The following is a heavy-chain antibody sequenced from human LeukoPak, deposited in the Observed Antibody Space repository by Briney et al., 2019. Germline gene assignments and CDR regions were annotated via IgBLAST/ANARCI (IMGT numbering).Heavy chain of an antibody. V-gene: IGHV4-34*01. D-gene: IGHD6-19*01. Sequence: SETLSLTCAVYGGSFSGYYWSWIRQPPGKGLERIGEINHSGSTNYNSSLKSRVTISVDTSKNQFSLKLSSVTAADTAVYYCASGAVAGTGRTTWGQGTLVTVSS. CDR2: INHSGST. CDR3: ASGAVAGTGRTT. CDR1: GGSFSGYY. J-gene: IGHJ5*02.